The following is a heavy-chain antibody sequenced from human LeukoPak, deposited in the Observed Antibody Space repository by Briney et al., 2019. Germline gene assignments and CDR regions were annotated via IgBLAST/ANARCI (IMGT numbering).Heavy chain of an antibody. J-gene: IGHJ4*02. CDR1: GGTFSSYA. D-gene: IGHD3-22*01. Sequence: SVKVSCKASGGTFSSYAISWVRQAPGQGLEWMGGIIPIFGTANYAQKFQGRVTITADESTSTAYMELSSLRSEDTAVYYCARTRLSSGYYYGNDYWGQGTLVTVSS. CDR2: IIPIFGTA. CDR3: ARTRLSSGYYYGNDY. V-gene: IGHV1-69*13.